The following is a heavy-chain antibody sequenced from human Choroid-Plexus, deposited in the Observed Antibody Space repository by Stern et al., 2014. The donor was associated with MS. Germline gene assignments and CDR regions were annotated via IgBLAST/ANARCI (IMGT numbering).Heavy chain of an antibody. V-gene: IGHV3-30*18. CDR1: GFTFGSCA. CDR2: VSYDGRNK. D-gene: IGHD2/OR15-2a*01. J-gene: IGHJ5*02. Sequence: VQLEESGGGVVQPGRPLRLSCVASGFTFGSCAMHWVRQAPGKGLEWVAGVSYDGRNKYYADSVKGRFTISRDNSQNTLYMQMSSLSPEDTAVYYCAKDRQYLTYFFDHWGQGSLVTVSS. CDR3: AKDRQYLTYFFDH.